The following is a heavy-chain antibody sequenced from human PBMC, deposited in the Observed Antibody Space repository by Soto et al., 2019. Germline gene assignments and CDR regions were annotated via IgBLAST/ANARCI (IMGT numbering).Heavy chain of an antibody. D-gene: IGHD1-26*01. CDR3: AKEGGLSGSYYISSSYYFDY. J-gene: IGHJ4*02. V-gene: IGHV3-30*18. CDR2: ISYDGSNT. Sequence: QVQLVESGGGVVQPGRSLRLSCVASGFTFSSYGMHWVRQAPGKGLEWVAIISYDGSNTYYAESVKGRFTISRDNSKITLYLQMTSLRAKDTSVYYCAKEGGLSGSYYISSSYYFDYWGQGTLVTVSS. CDR1: GFTFSSYG.